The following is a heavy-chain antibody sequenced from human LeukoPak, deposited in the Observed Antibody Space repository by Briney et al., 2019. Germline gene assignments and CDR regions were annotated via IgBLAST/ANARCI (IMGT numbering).Heavy chain of an antibody. CDR3: AREDPYDYVWGSYRPPDY. D-gene: IGHD3-16*02. V-gene: IGHV3-48*02. Sequence: GGSLRHSCAASGFTFSSYSMNWVRQAPGKGLEWVSYISSSSSTIYYADSVKGRFTISRDNAKNSLYLQMNSLRDEDTAVYYCAREDPYDYVWGSYRPPDYWGQGTLVTVSS. CDR1: GFTFSSYS. J-gene: IGHJ4*02. CDR2: ISSSSSTI.